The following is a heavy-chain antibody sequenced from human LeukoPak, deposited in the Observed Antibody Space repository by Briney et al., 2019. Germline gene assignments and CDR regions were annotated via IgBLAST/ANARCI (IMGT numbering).Heavy chain of an antibody. D-gene: IGHD3-9*01. CDR1: GFTFSDYN. CDR2: ISSSSTYI. CDR3: AKDQLRYFDWSPSNWFDP. Sequence: GGSLRLSCAVSGFTFSDYNMNWVRQAPGKGLEWVSSISSSSTYIYYADSLKGRFTISRDNAKNSLYLQMNSLRAEDTAVYYCAKDQLRYFDWSPSNWFDPWGQGTLVTVSS. V-gene: IGHV3-21*04. J-gene: IGHJ5*02.